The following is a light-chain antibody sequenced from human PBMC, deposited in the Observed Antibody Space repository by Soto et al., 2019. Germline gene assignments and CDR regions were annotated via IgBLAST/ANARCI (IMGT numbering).Light chain of an antibody. CDR3: GSYASATLI. CDR1: SSDIGAYDY. V-gene: IGLV2-14*03. J-gene: IGLJ2*01. Sequence: QSALTQPASVSGSPGQSITISCTGTSSDIGAYDYVSWFQQYSGKAPTLISYEVRFRPSGVSSRFSGSKSGNTVSLTISGLQTEDEADYYCGSYASATLIFGGGTKLTVL. CDR2: EVR.